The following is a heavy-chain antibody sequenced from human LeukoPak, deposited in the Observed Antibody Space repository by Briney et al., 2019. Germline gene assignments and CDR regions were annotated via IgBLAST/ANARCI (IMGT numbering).Heavy chain of an antibody. CDR1: GYTFTGYY. CDR2: MNPNSGNT. J-gene: IGHJ4*02. D-gene: IGHD6-19*01. CDR3: ARGRRRSGWYTQGDY. V-gene: IGHV1-8*02. Sequence: ASVKVSCKASGYTFTGYYMHWVRPATGQGLEWMGWMNPNSGNTGYAQKFQGRVTMTRNTSISTAYMELSSLRSEDTAVYYCARGRRRSGWYTQGDYWGQGTLVTVSS.